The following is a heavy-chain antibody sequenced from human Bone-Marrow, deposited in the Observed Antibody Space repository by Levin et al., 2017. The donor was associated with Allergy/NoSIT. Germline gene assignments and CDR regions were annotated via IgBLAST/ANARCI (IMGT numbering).Heavy chain of an antibody. CDR1: GGSISSYY. CDR2: IYYSGST. V-gene: IGHV4-59*08. D-gene: IGHD6-19*01. Sequence: PGGSLRLSCTVSGGSISSYYWSWIRQPPGKGLEWIGYIYYSGSTNYNPSLKSRVTISVDTSKNQFSLKLSSVTAADTAVYYCARQTLYGIAVAGWYYFDYWGQGTLVTVSS. J-gene: IGHJ4*02. CDR3: ARQTLYGIAVAGWYYFDY.